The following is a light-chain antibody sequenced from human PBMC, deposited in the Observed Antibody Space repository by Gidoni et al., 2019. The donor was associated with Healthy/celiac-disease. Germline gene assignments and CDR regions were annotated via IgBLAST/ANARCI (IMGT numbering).Light chain of an antibody. Sequence: DIVMTHSPDSLAVSLGERDTINCKSRQSVLYSSNNKNYLAWYQQKPGQPPKLLIFWASTRESGVPDRFSGSGSGTDFTLTISSLQAEDVAVYYCQQYYSTLYTFGQXTKLEIK. CDR2: WAS. CDR3: QQYYSTLYT. CDR1: QSVLYSSNNKNY. J-gene: IGKJ2*01. V-gene: IGKV4-1*01.